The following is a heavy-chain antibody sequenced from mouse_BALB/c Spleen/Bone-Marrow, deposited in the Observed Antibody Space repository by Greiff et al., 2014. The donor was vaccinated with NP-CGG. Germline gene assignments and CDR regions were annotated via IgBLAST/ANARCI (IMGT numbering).Heavy chain of an antibody. CDR1: GYAFNNYW. J-gene: IGHJ2*01. V-gene: IGHV1-63*01. CDR2: IYPGSGNT. Sequence: VQLQQSGTELVRPGTSVKISCKASGYAFNNYWLGWVKQRPGHGLEWIGDIYPGSGNTYYNEKFKGKATLTADKSSSTAYMQLSGLTSEDSAVYFCTRRRSLDYWGQGTTLTVSS. CDR3: TRRRSLDY.